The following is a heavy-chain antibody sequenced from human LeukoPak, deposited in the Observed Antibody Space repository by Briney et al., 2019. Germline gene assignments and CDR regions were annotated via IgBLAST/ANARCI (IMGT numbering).Heavy chain of an antibody. CDR2: ISSSSSYI. D-gene: IGHD3-9*01. J-gene: IGHJ4*02. CDR3: ARTYYDILTGYNPYFDY. CDR1: GFTFSTYT. V-gene: IGHV3-21*01. Sequence: GGSLRLSCAASGFTFSTYTINWVRQAPGKGLEWVSFISSSSSYIYYADSVKGRFTISRDNAKNFLYLQMNSLRAEDTAVYYCARTYYDILTGYNPYFDYWGQGILVTVSS.